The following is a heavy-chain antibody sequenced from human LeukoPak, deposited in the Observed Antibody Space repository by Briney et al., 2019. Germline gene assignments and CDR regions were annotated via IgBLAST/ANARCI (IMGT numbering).Heavy chain of an antibody. Sequence: SETLSLTCTVSGGSISSYYWSWIRQPPGKGLEWIGYIYYSGSTNYNPSLKSRVTISVDTSKNQFSLKLRSVTAADTAVYYCARIGQKYCSGGSCYSGYFQHWGQGTLVTVSS. V-gene: IGHV4-59*01. D-gene: IGHD2-15*01. CDR2: IYYSGST. J-gene: IGHJ1*01. CDR1: GGSISSYY. CDR3: ARIGQKYCSGGSCYSGYFQH.